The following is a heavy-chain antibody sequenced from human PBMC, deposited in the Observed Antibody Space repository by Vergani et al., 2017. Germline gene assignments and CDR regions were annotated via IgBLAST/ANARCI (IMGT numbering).Heavy chain of an antibody. CDR3: ASGTEYGDYSAY. CDR1: GYSIRNGYY. D-gene: IGHD4-17*01. J-gene: IGHJ4*02. CDR2: IYHSGST. V-gene: IGHV4-38-2*01. Sequence: QVQLQESGPGLVEPSETLSLTCAVSGYSIRNGYYWGWIRQPPGKGLEWIGSIYHSGSTYYNPSLKSRVTISVDTSKNQFSLKLSSVTAADTAVYYCASGTEYGDYSAYWGQGTLVTVSS.